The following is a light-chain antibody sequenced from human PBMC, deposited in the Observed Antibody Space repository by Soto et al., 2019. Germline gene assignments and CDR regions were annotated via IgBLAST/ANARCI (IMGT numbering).Light chain of an antibody. J-gene: IGLJ1*01. V-gene: IGLV2-14*03. CDR1: SSDVGGYSY. Sequence: QSALTQPASVSGSPGQSITISCTGTSSDVGGYSYVSWYQHHPGKAPKLMIYDVSNRPSGVSNRFSGSKSGNTASLTISGLQAEDEAHYYCQSYDRSLSGSFFGTGTKLTVL. CDR3: QSYDRSLSGSF. CDR2: DVS.